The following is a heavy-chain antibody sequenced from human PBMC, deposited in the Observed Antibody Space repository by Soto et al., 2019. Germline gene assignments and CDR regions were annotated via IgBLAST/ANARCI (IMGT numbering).Heavy chain of an antibody. V-gene: IGHV4-34*01. J-gene: IGHJ5*02. CDR2: INHSGST. CDR3: ARGRVAVAGTRWFDP. CDR1: GGSFSGYY. Sequence: SETLSLTCAVYGGSFSGYYWSWIRQPPGKGLEWIGEINHSGSTNYNPSLKSRVTISVDTSKNQFSLKLSSVTAADTAVYYCARGRVAVAGTRWFDPWDQGTLVTVSS. D-gene: IGHD6-19*01.